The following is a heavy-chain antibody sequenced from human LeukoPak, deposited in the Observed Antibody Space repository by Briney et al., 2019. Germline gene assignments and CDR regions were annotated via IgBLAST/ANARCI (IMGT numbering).Heavy chain of an antibody. Sequence: SETLSLTCTVSGGSISSYYWSWSRNPPGKGRECIGYIYYSGSTNYNPSLKSRVTISVDTSKNQFSLKLSSVTAADTAVYYCARDSLDYGGNSDAFDIWGQGTMVTVSS. V-gene: IGHV4-59*01. CDR2: IYYSGST. CDR3: ARDSLDYGGNSDAFDI. D-gene: IGHD4-23*01. J-gene: IGHJ3*02. CDR1: GGSISSYY.